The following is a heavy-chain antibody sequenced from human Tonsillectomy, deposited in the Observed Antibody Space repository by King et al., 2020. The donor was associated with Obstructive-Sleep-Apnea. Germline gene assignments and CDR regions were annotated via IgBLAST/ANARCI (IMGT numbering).Heavy chain of an antibody. CDR1: GGSFSGYY. V-gene: IGHV4-34*01. CDR3: AREIPYYKWDVQPYYYFDY. D-gene: IGHD1-1*01. J-gene: IGHJ4*02. CDR2: INHSGST. Sequence: VQLQQWGAGLLKPSETLSLTCAVYGGSFSGYYWSWIRQPPGKGLEWIGEINHSGSTNYNPSLKSRVTISVDTSKNQFSLKLSSVTAADTAVYYCAREIPYYKWDVQPYYYFDYWGQGTLVTVSS.